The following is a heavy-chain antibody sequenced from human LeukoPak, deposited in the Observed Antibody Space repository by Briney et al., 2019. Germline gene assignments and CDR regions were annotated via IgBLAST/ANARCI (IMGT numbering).Heavy chain of an antibody. V-gene: IGHV1-24*01. D-gene: IGHD1-26*01. J-gene: IGHJ3*02. Sequence: ASVTVSFTVSGYTLTELSIHWVRQAPGKGLEWMGGFDPEDGETTYAQKFQGRVTMTDDTSTDTAYMELSSLRSEDTAVYYCATDPSGGLGATGSFDIWGQGTMVTVSS. CDR1: GYTLTELS. CDR3: ATDPSGGLGATGSFDI. CDR2: FDPEDGET.